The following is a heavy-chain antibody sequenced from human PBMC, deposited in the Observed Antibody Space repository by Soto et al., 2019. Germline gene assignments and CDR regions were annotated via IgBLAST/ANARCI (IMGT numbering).Heavy chain of an antibody. Sequence: GGSMRLSCGAPGVTFKDYGMHWVRQAPGKGLEWVAVISYDGKQTYYADSVKGRFTISKDKSKRTLFLQMNSLRVDDTAVYYCARDGWGSNWYFDLWGRGTLVTVSS. J-gene: IGHJ2*01. CDR2: ISYDGKQT. CDR1: GVTFKDYG. CDR3: ARDGWGSNWYFDL. D-gene: IGHD3-16*01. V-gene: IGHV3-30*03.